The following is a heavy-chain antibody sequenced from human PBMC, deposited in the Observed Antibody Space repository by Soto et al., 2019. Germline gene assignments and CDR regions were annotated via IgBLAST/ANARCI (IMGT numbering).Heavy chain of an antibody. CDR3: ARGLDYVVY. CDR1: GGSFSGYY. Sequence: QVQLQQWGAGLLKPSETLSLTCAVYGGSFSGYYWNWLRQPPGKGLEWIGEINHSGSTNYNPSLKSRVTISVDTSKNQCSLKLSSVTAADTAVYYCARGLDYVVYWGQGTLVTVSS. CDR2: INHSGST. J-gene: IGHJ4*02. V-gene: IGHV4-34*01.